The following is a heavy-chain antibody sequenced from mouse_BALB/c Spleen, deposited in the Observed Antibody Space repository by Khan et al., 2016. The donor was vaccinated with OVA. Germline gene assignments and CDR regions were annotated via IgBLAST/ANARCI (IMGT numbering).Heavy chain of an antibody. V-gene: IGHV9-3-1*01. J-gene: IGHJ4*01. CDR3: ARPPYFSYVMVY. Sequence: QIQLVQSGPELKKPGETVKISCKASGYSFTHYGMNWVKQAPGKGLKWMGWINTYTGEPTYVEDFKGRFAFSLETSASTAYLPINNLKNEDTATYFCARPPYFSYVMVYWGQGTSVTVSS. CDR1: GYSFTHYG. CDR2: INTYTGEP. D-gene: IGHD2-10*01.